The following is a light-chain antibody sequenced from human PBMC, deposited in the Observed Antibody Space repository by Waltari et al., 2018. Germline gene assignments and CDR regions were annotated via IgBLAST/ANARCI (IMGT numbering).Light chain of an antibody. V-gene: IGKV1-39*01. CDR1: QSISSY. CDR2: AAS. Sequence: IQMTQSPSSLSASVADRVTITCRASQSISSYLNWYQQKPGKAPKLLIYAASSLQSGVPSRFSGSGSGTDFTLTISSLQPEDFATYYCQQSYSTLALTFGGGTKVEIK. J-gene: IGKJ4*01. CDR3: QQSYSTLALT.